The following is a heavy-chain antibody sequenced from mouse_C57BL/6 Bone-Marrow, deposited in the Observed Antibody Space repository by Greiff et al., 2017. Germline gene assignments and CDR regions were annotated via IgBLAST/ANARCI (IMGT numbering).Heavy chain of an antibody. Sequence: EVQLQQSGPELVKPGASVKISCKASGYTFTDYYMNWVKQSHGKSLEWIGDINPNYGGTSYNQKFKGKATLTVDKSSSTAYMQLRSLTSEDSAVYCCARDYYGSGPFAYWGQGTLVTVSA. J-gene: IGHJ3*01. V-gene: IGHV1-26*01. CDR1: GYTFTDYY. CDR2: INPNYGGT. D-gene: IGHD1-1*01. CDR3: ARDYYGSGPFAY.